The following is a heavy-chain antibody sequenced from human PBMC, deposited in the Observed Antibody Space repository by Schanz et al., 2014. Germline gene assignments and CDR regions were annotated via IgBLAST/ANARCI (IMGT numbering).Heavy chain of an antibody. D-gene: IGHD2-21*01. V-gene: IGHV3-23*04. CDR1: GFSVSSNF. J-gene: IGHJ4*02. CDR2: ISGSGGST. Sequence: EVQLVESGGGLVQPGGSLRLSCAASGFSVSSNFMTWVRQAPGKGLEWVSAISGSGGSTYYADSVKGRFTISRDNSKNTLYLQMNSLRAEDTAVYYCARDDSPSTKPFDSWGQGTLVSVSS. CDR3: ARDDSPSTKPFDS.